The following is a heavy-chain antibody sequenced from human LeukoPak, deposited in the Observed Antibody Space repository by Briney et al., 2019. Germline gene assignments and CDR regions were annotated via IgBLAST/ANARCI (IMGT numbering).Heavy chain of an antibody. D-gene: IGHD6-25*01. V-gene: IGHV3-73*01. CDR3: TRREQRLVNFDY. CDR2: VRSKADNYAT. J-gene: IGHJ4*02. Sequence: PGGSLRLSCAASGFSFSGSAIHWVRQASGKGLEWVGRVRSKADNYATAYAASVKGRFIISRDDSKNMAYLQLNSLETEDTAVYYCTRREQRLVNFDYWGQGTLVTVSS. CDR1: GFSFSGSA.